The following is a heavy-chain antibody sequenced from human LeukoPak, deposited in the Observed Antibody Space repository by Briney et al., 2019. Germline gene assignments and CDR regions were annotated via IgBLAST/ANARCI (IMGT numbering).Heavy chain of an antibody. Sequence: GGSLRLSCAASGFTFSSYEMNWVRQAPGKGLEWVAVISYDGDHKYYADSVRGRFTISRDNSKNTLYLQMNSLRAEDTAVYYCAKDRALGFFDYWGQGTLVTVSS. CDR1: GFTFSSYE. J-gene: IGHJ4*02. V-gene: IGHV3-30*18. CDR2: ISYDGDHK. CDR3: AKDRALGFFDY.